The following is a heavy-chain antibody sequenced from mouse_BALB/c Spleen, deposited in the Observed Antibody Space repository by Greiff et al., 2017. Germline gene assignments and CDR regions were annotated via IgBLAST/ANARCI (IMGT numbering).Heavy chain of an antibody. CDR2: IYPGDGDT. Sequence: VQGVESGPELVKPGASVKISCKASGYAFSSSWMNWVKQRPGQGLEWIGRIYPGDGDTNYNGKFKGKATLTADKSSSTAYMQLSSLTSVDSAVYFCAREERYDYAMDYWGQGTSVTVSS. J-gene: IGHJ4*01. D-gene: IGHD2-14*01. V-gene: IGHV1-82*01. CDR1: GYAFSSSW. CDR3: AREERYDYAMDY.